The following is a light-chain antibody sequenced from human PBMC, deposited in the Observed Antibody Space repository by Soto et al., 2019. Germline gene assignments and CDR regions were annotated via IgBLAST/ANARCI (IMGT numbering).Light chain of an antibody. CDR2: DAS. Sequence: DIQMTQSLSSLSASIGGRVTITCQASQDISNYLNWYQQKPGKAPEXMIYDASTLQAGVPSRFSGSGSGTDFTFTISSLQPEDIATYYYQQYDNLPLTFGGGTKVDIK. CDR1: QDISNY. V-gene: IGKV1-33*01. CDR3: QQYDNLPLT. J-gene: IGKJ4*01.